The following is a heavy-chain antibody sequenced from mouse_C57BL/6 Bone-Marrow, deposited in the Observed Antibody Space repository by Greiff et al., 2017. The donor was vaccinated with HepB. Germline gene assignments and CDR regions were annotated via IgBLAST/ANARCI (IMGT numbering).Heavy chain of an antibody. CDR2: IDPNSGGT. J-gene: IGHJ2*01. CDR1: GYTFSSYW. D-gene: IGHD1-1*01. Sequence: VKPGASVKLSCKASGYTFSSYWMHWVKQRPGRGLERIGRIDPNSGGTKYNEKFKSKATLTVDKPSSTAYMQLSSLTSEDSAVYYCARTPCITTVVAPGYWGQGTTLTVSS. V-gene: IGHV1-72*01. CDR3: ARTPCITTVVAPGY.